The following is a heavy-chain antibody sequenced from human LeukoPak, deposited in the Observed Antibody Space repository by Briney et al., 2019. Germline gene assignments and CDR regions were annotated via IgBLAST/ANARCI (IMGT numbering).Heavy chain of an antibody. CDR1: GYTFTGYY. V-gene: IGHV1-2*02. Sequence: PWASVKVFCKASGYTFTGYYMHWVRRAPGQGLEWMGWINPNSGGTNYAQKFQGRVTMTRDTSISTAYMELSRLRSDDTAVYYCARDSGSYLGWFDPWGQGTLVTVSS. J-gene: IGHJ5*02. D-gene: IGHD1-26*01. CDR2: INPNSGGT. CDR3: ARDSGSYLGWFDP.